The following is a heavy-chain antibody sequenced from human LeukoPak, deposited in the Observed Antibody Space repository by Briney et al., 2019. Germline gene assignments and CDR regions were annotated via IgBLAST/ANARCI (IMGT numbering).Heavy chain of an antibody. CDR3: ARDRSPEGYYDSSHWDYYHGMDV. CDR2: IYYSGST. D-gene: IGHD3-22*01. Sequence: SGTLSLTCTVSGGSISSYYWSWIRQPPGKGLEWIGYIYYSGSTNYNPSLKSRVTISVDTSKNQFSLNLSSVTAADTAMYYCARDRSPEGYYDSSHWDYYHGMDVWGQGTTVTVSS. J-gene: IGHJ6*02. CDR1: GGSISSYY. V-gene: IGHV4-59*01.